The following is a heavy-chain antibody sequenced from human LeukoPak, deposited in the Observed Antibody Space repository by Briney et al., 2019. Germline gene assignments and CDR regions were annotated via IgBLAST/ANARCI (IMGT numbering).Heavy chain of an antibody. V-gene: IGHV3-23*01. J-gene: IGHJ4*02. CDR3: ASRYPTYLDF. Sequence: GGSLRLSCAASGFSFSTYGMSWVRQAPGKGLEWVSAISGSSASTYYADSVRGRFTISRDNSKNTLYLQMNSLRAEDTAIYYCASRYPTYLDFWGQGTLVTVSS. CDR2: ISGSSAST. D-gene: IGHD1-26*01. CDR1: GFSFSTYG.